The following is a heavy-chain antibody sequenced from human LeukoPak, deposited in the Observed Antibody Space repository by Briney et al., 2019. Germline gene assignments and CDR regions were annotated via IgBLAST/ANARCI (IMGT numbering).Heavy chain of an antibody. J-gene: IGHJ3*02. D-gene: IGHD3-10*01. CDR2: IFYSGST. V-gene: IGHV4-59*01. CDR1: GGSITSYY. CDR3: ARDRRWFGFDI. Sequence: SETLSLTCNVSGGSITSYYWSWIRQPPGTGLVWIGYIFYSGSTIYNPSLKSRVTMSVDTSKNQFSLKLSSVTAADTAVYYCARDRRWFGFDIWGQGTMVTVSS.